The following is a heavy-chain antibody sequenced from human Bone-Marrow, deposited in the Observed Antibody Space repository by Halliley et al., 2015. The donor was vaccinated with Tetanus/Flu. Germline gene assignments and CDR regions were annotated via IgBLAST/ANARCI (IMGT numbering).Heavy chain of an antibody. J-gene: IGHJ4*02. Sequence: SLRLSCAASGFTFRSYWMIWVRQAPGKGLVWVSRISNDGTSTGYADSVKGRFTISRDNAKNTLYLQMNSLRADDTAVYYCARGAGGLFIFVAPLDYWGQGTLVTVSS. CDR2: ISNDGTST. V-gene: IGHV3-74*01. CDR1: GFTFRSYW. D-gene: IGHD3-3*01. CDR3: ARGAGGLFIFVAPLDY.